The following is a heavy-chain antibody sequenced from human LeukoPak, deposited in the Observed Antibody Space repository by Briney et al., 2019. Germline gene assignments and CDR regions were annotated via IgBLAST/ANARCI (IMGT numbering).Heavy chain of an antibody. V-gene: IGHV4-4*07. Sequence: KPSETLSLTCTVSGGSISSYYWSWIRQPAGKGLEWIGRIYTSGSTNYNPSLKSRVTMSVDTSKNQSSLKQSSVTAADTAVYYCARDLGYSGYENFDYWGQGTLVTVSS. CDR1: GGSISSYY. CDR2: IYTSGST. D-gene: IGHD5-12*01. CDR3: ARDLGYSGYENFDY. J-gene: IGHJ4*02.